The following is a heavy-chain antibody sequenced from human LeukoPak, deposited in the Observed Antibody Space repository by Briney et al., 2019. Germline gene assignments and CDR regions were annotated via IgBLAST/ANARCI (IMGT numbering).Heavy chain of an antibody. V-gene: IGHV4-31*03. CDR3: AREGVEMATTIFDY. J-gene: IGHJ4*02. Sequence: PSQTLSLTCTVSGGSISSGGYYWSWIRQHPGQGLDWIGYIYYSGSTYYNPSLKSRVTISVDTSKNQFSLKLSSVTAADTAVYYCAREGVEMATTIFDYWGQGTLVTVSS. D-gene: IGHD5-24*01. CDR2: IYYSGST. CDR1: GGSISSGGYY.